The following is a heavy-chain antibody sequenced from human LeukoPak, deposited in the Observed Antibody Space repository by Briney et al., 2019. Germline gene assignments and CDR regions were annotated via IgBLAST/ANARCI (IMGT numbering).Heavy chain of an antibody. CDR3: ASPGHIVVVPAALGY. Sequence: SVKASCKASGGTFSSYAISWVRQAPGQGLEWMGGIIPIFGTANYAQKFQGRVTITADESTSTAYMELSSLRSEDTAVYYCASPGHIVVVPAALGYWGQGTLVTVSS. J-gene: IGHJ4*02. D-gene: IGHD2-2*01. V-gene: IGHV1-69*13. CDR1: GGTFSSYA. CDR2: IIPIFGTA.